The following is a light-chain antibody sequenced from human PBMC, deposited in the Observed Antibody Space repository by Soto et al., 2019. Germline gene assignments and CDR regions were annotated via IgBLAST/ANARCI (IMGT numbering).Light chain of an antibody. V-gene: IGLV2-14*01. Sequence: QSALTQPASVSGSPGQSITISCNGTSSDVGGYNYVSWYQQHPGKAPKLLIYEVSNRPSGVFNRFSGSKSGNTASLTISGLQAEDEADYYCTSSTSSSTWVFGGGTKVTVL. J-gene: IGLJ3*02. CDR1: SSDVGGYNY. CDR3: TSSTSSSTWV. CDR2: EVS.